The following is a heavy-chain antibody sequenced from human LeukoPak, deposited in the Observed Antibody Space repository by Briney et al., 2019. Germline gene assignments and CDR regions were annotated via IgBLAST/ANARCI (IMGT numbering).Heavy chain of an antibody. CDR1: GYTFSSFD. J-gene: IGHJ4*02. CDR2: MNPNSLNT. Sequence: ASVKVSCKTSGYTFSSFDVIWVRQATGQGLEWIGWMNPNSLNTGYAQKFRGRVTMIGDTSISTAYMELSSLISEDTAVYYCARDIRNQLLSEYWGQGSLVTVSS. D-gene: IGHD2-2*01. CDR3: ARDIRNQLLSEY. V-gene: IGHV1-8*01.